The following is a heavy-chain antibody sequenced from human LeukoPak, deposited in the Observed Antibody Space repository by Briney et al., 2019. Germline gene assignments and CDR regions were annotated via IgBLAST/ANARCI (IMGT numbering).Heavy chain of an antibody. CDR2: ISGGGDRI. Sequence: GGSLRLSCAASGFTFDDYAMHWVRQAPGKGLEWVSSISGGGDRINYADSVKGRFTISRDNSRNTLYLQMNNLGAEDTAVYYCAKNPLLAGTIYFDYWGQGTLVTVSS. V-gene: IGHV3-23*01. J-gene: IGHJ4*02. D-gene: IGHD6-19*01. CDR1: GFTFDDYA. CDR3: AKNPLLAGTIYFDY.